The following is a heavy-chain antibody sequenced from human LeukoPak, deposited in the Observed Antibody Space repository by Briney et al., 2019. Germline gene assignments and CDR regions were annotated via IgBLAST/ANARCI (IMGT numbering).Heavy chain of an antibody. J-gene: IGHJ4*02. CDR1: GGSISSYY. Sequence: PSETLSLTCTVSGGSISSYYWSWIRQPPGKGLEWIGYIYYSGSTYYNPSLKSRVTISVDTSKNQFSLKLSSVTAADTAVYYCAGGSDGYYGYWGQGTLVTVSS. CDR2: IYYSGST. CDR3: AGGSDGYYGY. V-gene: IGHV4-59*06. D-gene: IGHD3-22*01.